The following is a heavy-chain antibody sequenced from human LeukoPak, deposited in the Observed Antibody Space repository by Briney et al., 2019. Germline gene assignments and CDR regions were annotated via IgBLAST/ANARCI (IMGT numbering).Heavy chain of an antibody. CDR1: GGSISGGSYY. CDR3: AREPLTVPPFYYYYGMDV. Sequence: SETLSLTCTVSGGSISGGSYYWSWIRQPAGKGLEWIGRIYTSGSTNYNPSLKSRVTISVDTSKNQFSLKLSSVTAADTAVYYCAREPLTVPPFYYYYGMDVWGQGTTVTVSS. V-gene: IGHV4-61*02. J-gene: IGHJ6*02. CDR2: IYTSGST. D-gene: IGHD4-17*01.